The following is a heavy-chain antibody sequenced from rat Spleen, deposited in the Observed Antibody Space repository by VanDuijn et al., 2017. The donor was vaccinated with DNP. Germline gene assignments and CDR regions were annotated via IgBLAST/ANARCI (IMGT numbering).Heavy chain of an antibody. D-gene: IGHD1-11*01. Sequence: EVQLVESGGGLVQPGRSLKLSCAASGFNFNDYWMGWVRQAPGKGLEWIGEINKESGTIIYSPSLKDKFTISRDNDQNTLYLQMSKLGSEDTAIYHCAKGPDYGGWSDYFDFWGQGVMVTVSS. V-gene: IGHV4-2*01. CDR2: INKESGTI. CDR1: GFNFNDYW. J-gene: IGHJ2*01. CDR3: AKGPDYGGWSDYFDF.